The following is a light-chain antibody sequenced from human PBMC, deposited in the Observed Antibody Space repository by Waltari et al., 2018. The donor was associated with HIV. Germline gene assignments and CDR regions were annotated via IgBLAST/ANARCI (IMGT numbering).Light chain of an antibody. J-gene: IGKJ3*01. V-gene: IGKV1-9*01. CDR2: AAS. CDR1: QGISSY. Sequence: DIQLTQSPSFLSASVGDRVPITCRASQGISSYLAWYQQKPGKAPKLLIYAASTLQRGVPSRFSGSRSGTEFTLTISSLQPEDFATYYCQQLKSYLGFTFGPGTKVDIK. CDR3: QQLKSYLGFT.